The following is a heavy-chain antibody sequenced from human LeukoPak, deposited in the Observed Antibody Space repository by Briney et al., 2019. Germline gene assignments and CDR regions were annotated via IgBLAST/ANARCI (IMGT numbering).Heavy chain of an antibody. CDR2: INHSGST. CDR1: GGSFSGYY. J-gene: IGHJ4*02. CDR3: ARGIDSSGYSYERPYDY. Sequence: PSETLSLTCAVYGGSFSGYYWSWIRQPPGKGLEWIGEINHSGSTNYNPSLKSRVTISVDTSKNRFSLKLSSVTAADTAVYYCARGIDSSGYSYERPYDYWGQGTLVTVSS. D-gene: IGHD3-22*01. V-gene: IGHV4-34*01.